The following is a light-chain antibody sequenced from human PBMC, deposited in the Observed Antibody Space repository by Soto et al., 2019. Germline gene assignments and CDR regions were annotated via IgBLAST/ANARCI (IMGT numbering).Light chain of an antibody. V-gene: IGLV2-14*01. J-gene: IGLJ2*01. CDR2: DVS. Sequence: QSALTQPASVSGSPGQSITISCTGTSSDVGGYNFVSWFQQHPGKAPKLMIYDVSHRPSGVSIRFAGSKSGNTASLTISGLQAEDEAEYYCSSYTSSTTRVIFGGGTKLTVL. CDR3: SSYTSSTTRVI. CDR1: SSDVGGYNF.